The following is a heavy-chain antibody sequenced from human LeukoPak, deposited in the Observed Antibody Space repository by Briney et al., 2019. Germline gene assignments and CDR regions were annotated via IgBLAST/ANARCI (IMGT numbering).Heavy chain of an antibody. CDR2: MYYSGNI. V-gene: IGHV4-59*01. Sequence: SETLSLTCTVSRGSISSYYWNWIRQPPGKGREWIGYMYYSGNINYNPSLKSRVTISIATSKSQFSLKLTSVTAADTAVYYCARDSGYCSGGSCPLKFWGQGTPVTVSS. D-gene: IGHD2-15*01. CDR1: RGSISSYY. J-gene: IGHJ4*02. CDR3: ARDSGYCSGGSCPLKF.